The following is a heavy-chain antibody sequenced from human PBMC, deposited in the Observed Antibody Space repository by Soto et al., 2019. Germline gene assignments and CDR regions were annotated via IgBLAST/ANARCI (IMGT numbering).Heavy chain of an antibody. V-gene: IGHV3-33*01. CDR3: ASGWGLLALDAFDI. J-gene: IGHJ3*02. CDR1: GFTFSSYG. CDR2: IWYDGSNK. D-gene: IGHD1-26*01. Sequence: QVQLVESGGGVVQPGRSLRLSCAASGFTFSSYGTHWVRQAPGKRLEWVAVIWYDGSNKYYADSVKGRFTISRDNSKNALYLQMNSLRAEDTAVYYCASGWGLLALDAFDIWGQGTMVTVSS.